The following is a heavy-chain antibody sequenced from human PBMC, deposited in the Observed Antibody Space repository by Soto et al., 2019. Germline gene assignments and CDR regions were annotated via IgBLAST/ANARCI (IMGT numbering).Heavy chain of an antibody. V-gene: IGHV1-69*08. Sequence: QVQLVQSGAEVKKPGSSVKVSCKASGGTFSSYTISWVRQAPGQGLEWMGRIIPILGIANYAQKFQGRVTSTADKSTSTAYMELSSLRSEDTVVYYCAREWEWELAGDYWGQGTLVTVSS. D-gene: IGHD1-26*01. CDR2: IIPILGIA. J-gene: IGHJ4*02. CDR1: GGTFSSYT. CDR3: AREWEWELAGDY.